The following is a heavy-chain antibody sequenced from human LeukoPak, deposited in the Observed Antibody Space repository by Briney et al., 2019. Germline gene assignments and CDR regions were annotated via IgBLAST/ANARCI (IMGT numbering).Heavy chain of an antibody. Sequence: PGSSLRVSCAASGFTFSSYAMRWVGQSPGKGLEWVSAISGSGGSTYYADSVNGRFTISRDNSNITLYLQMNSLRAEDTAVYHCARYDFILISYFDLWGRGALVTVSS. J-gene: IGHJ2*01. V-gene: IGHV3-23*01. CDR1: GFTFSSYA. CDR3: ARYDFILISYFDL. D-gene: IGHD3-3*01. CDR2: ISGSGGST.